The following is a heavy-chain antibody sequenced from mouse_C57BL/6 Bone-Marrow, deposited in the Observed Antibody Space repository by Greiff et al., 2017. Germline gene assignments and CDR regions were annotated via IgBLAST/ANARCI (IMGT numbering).Heavy chain of an antibody. J-gene: IGHJ2*01. Sequence: EVQLQESGAELVRPGASVKLSCTASGFNIKDDYMHWVKQRPEQGLEGIGWIDPENGDTEYASKFQGKATITADTSSNTAYLQLSSLTSEDTAVYYCTGDGFDYWGQGTTLTVSS. V-gene: IGHV14-4*01. CDR3: TGDGFDY. CDR1: GFNIKDDY. D-gene: IGHD2-3*01. CDR2: IDPENGDT.